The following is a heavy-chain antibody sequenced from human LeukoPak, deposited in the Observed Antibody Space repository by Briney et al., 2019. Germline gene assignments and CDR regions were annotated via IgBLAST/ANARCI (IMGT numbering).Heavy chain of an antibody. CDR1: GFTFSSYA. CDR3: ARDSEDIVVVPAAAHYYYYYYMDV. J-gene: IGHJ6*03. CDR2: ISYDGSNK. Sequence: GGSLRLSCATSGFTFSSYAMHWVRQAPGKGLEWVAVISYDGSNKYYADSVKGRFTISRDNSKNTLYLQMNSLRAEDTAVYYCARDSEDIVVVPAAAHYYYYYYMDVWGKGTTVTVSS. V-gene: IGHV3-30-3*01. D-gene: IGHD2-2*01.